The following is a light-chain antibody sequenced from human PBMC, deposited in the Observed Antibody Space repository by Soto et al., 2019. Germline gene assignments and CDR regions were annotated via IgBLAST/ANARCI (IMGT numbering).Light chain of an antibody. Sequence: QSVLTQPPSVSAAPGQKVTISCSGNSSNIGSNDVSWYQQLPGKAPKLLIYENSQRPSGIPDRFSGSKSGTSATLGITGFQTGDEADYYCGTWDSSLIALFGTGTKLTVL. CDR2: ENS. CDR1: SSNIGSND. J-gene: IGLJ1*01. V-gene: IGLV1-51*02. CDR3: GTWDSSLIAL.